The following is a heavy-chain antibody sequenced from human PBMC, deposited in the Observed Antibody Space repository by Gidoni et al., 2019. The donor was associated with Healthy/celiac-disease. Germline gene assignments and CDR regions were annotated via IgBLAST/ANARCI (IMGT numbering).Heavy chain of an antibody. D-gene: IGHD6-19*01. CDR3: ARSDGPYSSGWYEY. Sequence: QVQLQESGPGLVKPSETLSLTCTVSGGSISSYYCSWIRQPPGKGLEWIGYISYSGSTNYNPSLKSRVTISADTSTNPSPLKLSSVTAADTAVYYCARSDGPYSSGWYEYWGQGTLVTVSS. CDR1: GGSISSYY. J-gene: IGHJ4*02. CDR2: ISYSGST. V-gene: IGHV4-59*01.